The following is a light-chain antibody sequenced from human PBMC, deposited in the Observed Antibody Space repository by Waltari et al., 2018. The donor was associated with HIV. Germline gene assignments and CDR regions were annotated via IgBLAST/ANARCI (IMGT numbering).Light chain of an antibody. CDR2: SSN. J-gene: IGLJ2*01. Sequence: QSVLTQPPSASGTPGQRVTIPCSGSNSNIGSNSVNWYQPLPGTAPKLLIYSSNQRPLGVPDRFSGSKSGTSASLAISGLQSEDEADYYCAAWDDSRNAHVVFGGGTKLTVL. CDR1: NSNIGSNS. CDR3: AAWDDSRNAHVV. V-gene: IGLV1-44*01.